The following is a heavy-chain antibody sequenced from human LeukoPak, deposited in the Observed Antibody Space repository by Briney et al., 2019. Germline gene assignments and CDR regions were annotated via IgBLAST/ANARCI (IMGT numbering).Heavy chain of an antibody. D-gene: IGHD5-12*01. J-gene: IGHJ5*02. V-gene: IGHV3-74*01. Sequence: PGGCLRLSCAASGFTFSNYWMHWVRHAPGKGLVWVSRINTDGSSTGYADSVKGRFTISRDNAKNTLYLQMNSLRAEDTAVYYCARDLDGYRSGNGAWGQGTLVTVSS. CDR1: GFTFSNYW. CDR2: INTDGSST. CDR3: ARDLDGYRSGNGA.